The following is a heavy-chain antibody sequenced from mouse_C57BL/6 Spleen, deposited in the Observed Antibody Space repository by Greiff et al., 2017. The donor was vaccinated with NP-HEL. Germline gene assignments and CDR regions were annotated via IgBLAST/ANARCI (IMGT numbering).Heavy chain of an antibody. J-gene: IGHJ3*01. D-gene: IGHD1-1*01. Sequence: VQLQQSGAELVKPGASVKLSCKASGYTFTEYTIHWVKQRSGQGLEWIGWFYPGSGSIKYNEKFKDKATLTADKSSSTVYMELSRLTSEDSAVYFCARHESGPYYGSSWGCAYWGRGTLVTVSA. V-gene: IGHV1-62-2*01. CDR1: GYTFTEYT. CDR3: ARHESGPYYGSSWGCAY. CDR2: FYPGSGSI.